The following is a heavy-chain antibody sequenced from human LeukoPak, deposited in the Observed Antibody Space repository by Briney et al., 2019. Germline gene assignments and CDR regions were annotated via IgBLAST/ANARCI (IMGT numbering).Heavy chain of an antibody. CDR3: ARAGSYYYYYMDV. CDR1: GFTFSSYG. J-gene: IGHJ6*03. V-gene: IGHV3-30*02. CDR2: IRYDGSNK. Sequence: GGSLRLSCAASGFTFSSYGMHWVRQAPGKGLEWVAFIRYDGSNKYYADSVKSRFTISRDNSKNTLYLQMNSLRAEDTAVYYCARAGSYYYYYMDVWGKGTTVTVSS.